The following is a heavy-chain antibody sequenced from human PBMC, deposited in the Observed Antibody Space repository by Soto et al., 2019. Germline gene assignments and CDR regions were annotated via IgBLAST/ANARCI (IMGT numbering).Heavy chain of an antibody. D-gene: IGHD3-16*01. CDR2: INSANGNT. Sequence: QVHLVQSGAEEKRPGASVKVSCKASGYTFTNYAIHWVRQAPGQRLEWMGWINSANGNTQYSQKFQDRLTITRDTSASTGTMDLSSLRSEDTAVYYCARGGGGLRLGELPFFDYWGQGTLVTVSS. CDR3: ARGGGGLRLGELPFFDY. CDR1: GYTFTNYA. V-gene: IGHV1-3*05. J-gene: IGHJ4*02.